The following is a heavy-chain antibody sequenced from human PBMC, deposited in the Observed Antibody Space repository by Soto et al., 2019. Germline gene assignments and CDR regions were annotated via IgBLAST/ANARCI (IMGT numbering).Heavy chain of an antibody. D-gene: IGHD2-15*01. V-gene: IGHV3-33*08. J-gene: IGHJ6*02. CDR1: GFTLNTYG. Sequence: QVQLVESGGGVVQPGGSLRLSCTTSGFTLNTYGMHWVRQAPGKGLEWVAIIWYDGSNKYYADSVKGRFTISRDNSKNTRYLQMNSLRAEDTALYYCARADCTGAYCYSWPFNYGVDVWGQGTTVTVSS. CDR2: IWYDGSNK. CDR3: ARADCTGAYCYSWPFNYGVDV.